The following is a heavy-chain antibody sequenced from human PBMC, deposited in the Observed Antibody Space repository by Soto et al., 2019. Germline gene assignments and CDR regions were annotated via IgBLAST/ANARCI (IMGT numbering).Heavy chain of an antibody. J-gene: IGHJ4*01. CDR3: ARQVFGSYFDF. D-gene: IGHD3-3*01. CDR1: GFAFSNYG. V-gene: IGHV3-30*03. Sequence: GGSLRLSCTASGFAFSNYGMHWVRQAPGEGLQWVAVISNDGRDKQYTDSVKGRFIVSRDNSKGTVYLQMNSLRPEDTAVYSCARQVFGSYFDFWGHGTLVTVSS. CDR2: ISNDGRDK.